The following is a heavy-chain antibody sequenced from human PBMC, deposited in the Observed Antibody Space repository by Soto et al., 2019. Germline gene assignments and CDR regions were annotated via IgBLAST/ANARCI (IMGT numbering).Heavy chain of an antibody. CDR3: AKDYMGIAAAGTPYYYYGMDV. V-gene: IGHV3-9*01. Sequence: WIRQPPGKGLEWVSGISWNSGSIGYADSVKGRFTISRDNAKNSLYLQMNSLRAEDTALYYCAKDYMGIAAAGTPYYYYGMDVWGQGTTVTVSS. J-gene: IGHJ6*02. CDR2: ISWNSGSI. D-gene: IGHD6-13*01.